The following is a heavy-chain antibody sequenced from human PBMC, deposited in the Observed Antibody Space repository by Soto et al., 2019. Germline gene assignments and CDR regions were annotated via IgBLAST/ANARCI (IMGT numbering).Heavy chain of an antibody. CDR3: ARERYYFDY. Sequence: PSETLSLTCTDSGASITSYYWSWIRQSPGKGLEWIGYIYYGVTKDYNPSLKSRVTISVDTSNSQFSLKLSSVTAADTAVYYCARERYYFDYWSQGTLVTVSS. J-gene: IGHJ4*02. V-gene: IGHV4-59*01. CDR2: IYYGVTK. CDR1: GASITSYY.